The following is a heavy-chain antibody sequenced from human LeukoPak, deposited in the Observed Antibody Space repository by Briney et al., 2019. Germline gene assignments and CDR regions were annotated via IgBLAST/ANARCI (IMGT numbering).Heavy chain of an antibody. V-gene: IGHV1-2*02. CDR3: ARGHYYGSGPNDY. J-gene: IGHJ4*02. CDR2: INPNSGGT. Sequence: ASVKVSCKASGYTFTGYYMHWVRQAPGQGLEWMGWINPNSGGTNYAQKFQGRVTMTRDTSISTAYMELSRLRSDDTAVYYCARGHYYGSGPNDYWGQGTRVTVSS. CDR1: GYTFTGYY. D-gene: IGHD3-10*01.